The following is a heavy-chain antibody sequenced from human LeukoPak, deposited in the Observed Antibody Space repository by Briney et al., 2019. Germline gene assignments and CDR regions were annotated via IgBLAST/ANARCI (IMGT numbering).Heavy chain of an antibody. J-gene: IGHJ4*02. CDR3: ARVLDYDSSGYYSTFDY. D-gene: IGHD3-22*01. CDR2: INHSGST. V-gene: IGHV4-34*01. Sequence: SETLSLTCAVYGGSFSGYYWSWIRRPPGKGLEWIGEINHSGSTNYNPSLKSRVTISVDTSKNQFSLKLSSVTAADTAVYYCARVLDYDSSGYYSTFDYWGQGTLVTVSS. CDR1: GGSFSGYY.